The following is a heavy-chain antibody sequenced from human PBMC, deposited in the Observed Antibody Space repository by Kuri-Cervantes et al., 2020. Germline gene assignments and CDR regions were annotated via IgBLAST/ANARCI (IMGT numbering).Heavy chain of an antibody. J-gene: IGHJ2*01. CDR2: IYYSGST. Sequence: SKTLSLTCTVSGGSISSDYWSWIRQPPGKGLEWIGYIYYSGSTNYNPSLKSRVTISVDTSKNQFSPKLSSVTAADTAVYYCARVSSGWYGYFDLWGRGTLVTVSS. V-gene: IGHV4-59*13. D-gene: IGHD6-19*01. CDR3: ARVSSGWYGYFDL. CDR1: GGSISSDY.